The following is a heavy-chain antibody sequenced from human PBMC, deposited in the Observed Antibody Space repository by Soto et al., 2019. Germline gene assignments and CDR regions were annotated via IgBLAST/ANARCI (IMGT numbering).Heavy chain of an antibody. D-gene: IGHD1-26*01. CDR2: IYYSGST. V-gene: IGHV4-39*01. J-gene: IGHJ6*02. Sequence: PSETLSLTCTVSGGSISSSSYYWGWIRQPPGKGLEWIGSIYYSGSTYYNPSLKNRVTISVDTSKNQFSLKLSSVTAADTAVYYCARGGWELLEWRGYYGMDVWGQGTTVTVSS. CDR3: ARGGWELLEWRGYYGMDV. CDR1: GGSISSSSYY.